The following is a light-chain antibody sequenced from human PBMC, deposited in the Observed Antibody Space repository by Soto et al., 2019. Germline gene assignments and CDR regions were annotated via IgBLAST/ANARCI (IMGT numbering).Light chain of an antibody. CDR2: EVS. CDR3: TSCTTSDTLL. J-gene: IGLJ2*01. Sequence: QSALTQPASVSGSPGQSITISCTGSSSDFGSFDYVSWYQQFPGTAPKLIIYEVSRRPSGVPYRFSGSKSGNTASLTISGLQAEDESHYYCTSCTTSDTLLFGGGTKLTVL. CDR1: SSDFGSFDY. V-gene: IGLV2-14*01.